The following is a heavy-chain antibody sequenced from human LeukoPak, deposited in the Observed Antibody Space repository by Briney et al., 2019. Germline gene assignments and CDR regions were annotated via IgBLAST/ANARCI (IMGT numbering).Heavy chain of an antibody. Sequence: GGSLRLSCAASGFTLRNYAMSWVRQATGKGPEWVSAISGSGDSTYYADSVKGRFTISRDNSMNTLYLQMNSLRAEDTAVYYCAKDDRIQTRRYSYNYWGQGTLVTVSS. D-gene: IGHD5-18*01. J-gene: IGHJ4*02. V-gene: IGHV3-23*01. CDR1: GFTLRNYA. CDR2: ISGSGDST. CDR3: AKDDRIQTRRYSYNY.